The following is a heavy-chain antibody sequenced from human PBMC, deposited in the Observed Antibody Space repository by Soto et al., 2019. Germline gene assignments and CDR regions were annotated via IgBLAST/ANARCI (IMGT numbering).Heavy chain of an antibody. J-gene: IGHJ5*02. V-gene: IGHV1-2*02. Sequence: ASVKVSCKASGYTFTGYYMHWVRQAPGQGLEWMGWINPNSGATNYAQKFQGRVTMTRDTSISTAYMELSRLRSDDTAVYYCARNSRRTTVTTNNWFDPWGQGTLVTVSS. CDR3: ARNSRRTTVTTNNWFDP. CDR1: GYTFTGYY. CDR2: INPNSGAT. D-gene: IGHD4-17*01.